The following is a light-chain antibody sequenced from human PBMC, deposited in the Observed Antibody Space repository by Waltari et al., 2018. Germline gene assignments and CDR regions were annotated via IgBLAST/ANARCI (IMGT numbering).Light chain of an antibody. CDR1: STDVGAYNF. CDR2: DVG. CDR3: SSYTTSTTLL. Sequence: QSALTQPASVSGPPGQSITISCSGSSTDVGAYNFVSWYQQHPGTVPKLILYDVGNRPSGISHRFSASKSGNTASLTISGLQEEDEGEYYCSSYTTSTTLLFGTGTRLTVL. V-gene: IGLV2-14*01. J-gene: IGLJ1*01.